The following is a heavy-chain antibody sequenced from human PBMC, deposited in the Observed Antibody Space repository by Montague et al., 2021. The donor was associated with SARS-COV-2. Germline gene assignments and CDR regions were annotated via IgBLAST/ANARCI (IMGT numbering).Heavy chain of an antibody. CDR2: TYYRSKWHN. Sequence: CAISGDSVSSNSAGWNWIRQSPSRGLEWLGRTYYRSKWHNDFAVSVKSRITINPDTSKNQFSLQLNSVTPEDTAVYYCARDTRIQLWFDRDYYYGMDVWGQGTTVTVSS. J-gene: IGHJ6*02. CDR3: ARDTRIQLWFDRDYYYGMDV. D-gene: IGHD5-18*01. CDR1: GDSVSSNSAG. V-gene: IGHV6-1*01.